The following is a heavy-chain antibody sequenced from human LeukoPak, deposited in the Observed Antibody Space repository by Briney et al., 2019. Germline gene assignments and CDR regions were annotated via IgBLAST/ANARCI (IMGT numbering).Heavy chain of an antibody. CDR2: IYSGGST. J-gene: IGHJ4*02. D-gene: IGHD3-10*01. CDR3: ARVEGVRGVIRHFDY. V-gene: IGHV3-66*01. Sequence: PGGSLRLSCAASGFTVSSNYMSWVRQAPGKGLEWVSVIYSGGSTYYADSVKGRFTISRDKSKNTLYLQMNSLRAEDTAVYYCARVEGVRGVIRHFDYWGQGTLVTVSS. CDR1: GFTVSSNY.